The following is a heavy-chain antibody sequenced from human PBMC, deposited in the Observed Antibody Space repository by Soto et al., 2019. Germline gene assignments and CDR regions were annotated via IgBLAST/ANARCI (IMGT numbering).Heavy chain of an antibody. Sequence: PETLSLTCTVSGRSISIHSWSWIRQPPGKGLGRVGYIYYSGSTNYNPSLKSRVTISVNTAKNQFSLKLTSVTAADTAVFCCARVSSGWWYIDDPGQATRVTVPS. V-gene: IGHV4-59*11. D-gene: IGHD6-19*01. J-gene: IGHJ4*02. CDR2: IYYSGST. CDR1: GRSISIHS. CDR3: ARVSSGWWYIDD.